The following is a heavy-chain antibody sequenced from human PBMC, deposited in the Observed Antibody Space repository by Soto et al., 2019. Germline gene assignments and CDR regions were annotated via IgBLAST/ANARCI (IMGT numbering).Heavy chain of an antibody. V-gene: IGHV3-30*18. CDR3: AKXRGHXAVAAXTGGGXXDX. CDR2: ISYNGNNQ. J-gene: IGHJ3*01. Sequence: QIQLVESGGGVVQPGASQRLSCEASGFALSSYGMHWVRQAPGKGLEWVATISYNGNNQYYADSVRGRFTISRDNSMSTLYLQMSGLRPEDTAVXFCAKXRGHXAVAAXTGGGXXDXXXQXTMVTVSS. D-gene: IGHD6-19*01. CDR1: GFALSSYG.